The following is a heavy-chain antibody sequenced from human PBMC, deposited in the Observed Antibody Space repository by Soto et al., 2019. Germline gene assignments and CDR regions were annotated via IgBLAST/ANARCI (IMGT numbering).Heavy chain of an antibody. Sequence: PSETLSLTCAVYGGSFSGYYWSWIRQPPGKGLEWIGEINHSGSTNYNPSLKSRVTISVDTSKNQFSLKLSSVTAADTAVYYCARKYYYYYYMDVWGKGTTVTV. CDR1: GGSFSGYY. J-gene: IGHJ6*03. CDR2: INHSGST. CDR3: ARKYYYYYYMDV. V-gene: IGHV4-34*01.